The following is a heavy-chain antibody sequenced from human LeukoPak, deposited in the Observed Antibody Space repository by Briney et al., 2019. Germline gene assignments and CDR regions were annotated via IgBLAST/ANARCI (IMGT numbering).Heavy chain of an antibody. CDR1: GFTIDDYA. V-gene: IGHV3-9*01. J-gene: IGHJ4*02. D-gene: IGHD3-22*01. Sequence: GGSLRLSCAASGFTIDDYAMHWVRQAPGKGLEWVSGISWNSGSIGYADSVRGRFTISRDNAKNSLSLQVNSLRTEDTALYYCAKTRSHYYYDSSGYISPFDYWGQGTLVTVSS. CDR2: ISWNSGSI. CDR3: AKTRSHYYYDSSGYISPFDY.